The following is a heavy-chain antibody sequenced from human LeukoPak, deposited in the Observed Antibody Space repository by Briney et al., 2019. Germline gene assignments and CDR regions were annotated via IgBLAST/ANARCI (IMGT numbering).Heavy chain of an antibody. J-gene: IGHJ4*02. CDR2: INPSGGST. CDR3: ARGKLIAVAGTGWWDFDY. V-gene: IGHV1-46*01. Sequence: GASVKVSCKASGYTFTSYYMHWVRPAPGQGLEWMGIINPSGGSTSYAQKFQGRVTMTRDTSTSTVYMELSSLRSEDTAVYYCARGKLIAVAGTGWWDFDYWGQGTLVTVSS. D-gene: IGHD6-19*01. CDR1: GYTFTSYY.